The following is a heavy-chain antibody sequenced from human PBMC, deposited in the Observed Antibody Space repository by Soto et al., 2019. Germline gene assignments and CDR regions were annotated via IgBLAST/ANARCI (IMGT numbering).Heavy chain of an antibody. D-gene: IGHD2-2*01. V-gene: IGHV3-23*01. J-gene: IGHJ4*02. CDR1: GFTFSSNS. Sequence: EVQLLESGGGLVQPGGSLRLSCAASGFTFSSNSLTWVRQAPGKGLEWVSGISGGGDSTFYADSVKGRFTISRDNSKNTVFLQMNSLRADDTAVYYCAKWDGYAEYWGQGTLVTVSS. CDR2: ISGGGDST. CDR3: AKWDGYAEY.